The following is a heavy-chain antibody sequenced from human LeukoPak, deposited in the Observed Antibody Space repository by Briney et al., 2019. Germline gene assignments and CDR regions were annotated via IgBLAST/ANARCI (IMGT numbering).Heavy chain of an antibody. V-gene: IGHV3-23*01. CDR2: VSVSGGNT. CDR1: GFSISTFA. Sequence: AGSLTLSCAASGFSISTFAMAWVRQAPGKGLEWVSAVSVSGGNTYYADSVKGRFTISRDNSKNTLYLQMNSLRAEDTAVYYCAKSRSNAYSLFDHWGQGTLVTVST. J-gene: IGHJ4*02. D-gene: IGHD3-16*01. CDR3: AKSRSNAYSLFDH.